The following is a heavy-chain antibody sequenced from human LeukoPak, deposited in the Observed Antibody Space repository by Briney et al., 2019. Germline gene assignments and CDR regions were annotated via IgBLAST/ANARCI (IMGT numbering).Heavy chain of an antibody. V-gene: IGHV4-59*08. D-gene: IGHD5-12*01. CDR2: IYYSGGT. J-gene: IGHJ4*02. CDR3: ARQGYSAYEILDY. Sequence: SETLSLTCTVSGGSISSYYWSWIRQPPGKGLEWIGYIYYSGGTNYSPSPKSRVTISVDTSKNQFSLKLSSVTAADTAVYYCARQGYSAYEILDYWGQGTLVTVSS. CDR1: GGSISSYY.